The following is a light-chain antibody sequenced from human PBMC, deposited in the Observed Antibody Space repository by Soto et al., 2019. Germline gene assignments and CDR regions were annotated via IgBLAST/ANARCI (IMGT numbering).Light chain of an antibody. CDR2: DAS. CDR1: QSLSSY. J-gene: IGKJ4*01. V-gene: IGKV3-15*01. CDR3: QHYVNWPLT. Sequence: IVLTQSPATLSLSPGERPTLSCKASQSLSSYLAWYNQKPGQAPRLLIYDASTRATGIPARFSGSGSGTEFTLTISSLKSEDFEVYYCQHYVNWPLTFGGGTKVDI.